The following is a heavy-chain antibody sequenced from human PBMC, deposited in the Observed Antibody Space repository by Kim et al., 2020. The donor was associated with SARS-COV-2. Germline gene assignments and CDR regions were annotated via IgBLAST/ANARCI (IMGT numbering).Heavy chain of an antibody. CDR2: IRWGGGTT. J-gene: IGHJ2*01. D-gene: IGHD2-2*01. V-gene: IGHV3-23*01. CDR3: AREHPPHTNDCSNWY. Sequence: GGSLRLSCTSSGFTFSNYAMSWVRQAPGKGLEWVAVIRWGGGTTYYADSVKGRFTISRDNSKNTLYLEMSSLRAEDTAEYFCAREHPPHTNDCSNWY. CDR1: GFTFSNYA.